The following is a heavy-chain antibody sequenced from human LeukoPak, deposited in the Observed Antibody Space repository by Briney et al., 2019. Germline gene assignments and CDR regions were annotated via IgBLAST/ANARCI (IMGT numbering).Heavy chain of an antibody. V-gene: IGHV3-30*04. CDR2: MSFDVNDK. Sequence: GGSLRLSCVTSGFTFSTYAFHWVRQAPGKGLEWVATMSFDVNDKYYADSVRGRFTISRDNSKNTLYLQMNSLRAEDTAVYSCARGYCTSSSCYNDYWGQGTLVTVSS. CDR3: ARGYCTSSSCYNDY. D-gene: IGHD2-2*02. J-gene: IGHJ4*02. CDR1: GFTFSTYA.